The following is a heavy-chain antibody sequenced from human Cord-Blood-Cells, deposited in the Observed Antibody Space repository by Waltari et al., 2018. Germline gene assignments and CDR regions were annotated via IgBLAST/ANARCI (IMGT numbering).Heavy chain of an antibody. CDR1: GGSFSGYY. V-gene: IGHV4-34*01. CDR3: ARGNIAAAGPSIDY. J-gene: IGHJ4*02. CDR2: INHSGST. Sequence: CAVYGGSFSGYYWSWIRQPPGKGLEWIGEINHSGSTNYNPSPKSRVTISVDTSKNQFSLKLSSVTAADTAVYYCARGNIAAAGPSIDYWGQGTLVTVSS. D-gene: IGHD6-13*01.